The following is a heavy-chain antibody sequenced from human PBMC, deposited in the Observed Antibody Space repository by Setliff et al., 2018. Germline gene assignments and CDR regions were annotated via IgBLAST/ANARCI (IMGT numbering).Heavy chain of an antibody. CDR3: ARDLSTTVMTRSWYYFDY. Sequence: GASVKVSCKASGYTFTSYDINWVRQATGQGLEWMGWMNPNSGNTGYAQKFQGRVTMTRNTSISTAYMELSSLRSEDTAVYYCARDLSTTVMTRSWYYFDYWGQGTSVTVS. V-gene: IGHV1-8*02. D-gene: IGHD4-17*01. J-gene: IGHJ4*02. CDR2: MNPNSGNT. CDR1: GYTFTSYD.